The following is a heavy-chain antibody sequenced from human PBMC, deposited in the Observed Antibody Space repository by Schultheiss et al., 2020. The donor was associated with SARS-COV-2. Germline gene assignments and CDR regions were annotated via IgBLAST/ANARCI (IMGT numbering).Heavy chain of an antibody. V-gene: IGHV3-7*01. D-gene: IGHD6-13*01. CDR3: ARHAAAAGTEFDY. CDR1: GFTFSSYW. CDR2: IKQDGSEK. J-gene: IGHJ4*02. Sequence: GGSLRLSCAASGFTFSSYWMSWVRQAPGKGLEWVANIKQDGSEKYYVDSVKGRFTISRDNAKNSLYLQMNSLRAEDTAVYYCARHAAAAGTEFDYWGQGTLVTVSS.